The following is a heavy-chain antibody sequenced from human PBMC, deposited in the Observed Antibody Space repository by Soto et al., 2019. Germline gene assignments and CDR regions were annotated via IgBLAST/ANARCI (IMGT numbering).Heavy chain of an antibody. CDR1: GFMFSSYG. CDR2: INPSGGST. D-gene: IGHD3-9*01. CDR3: AKDPSTGPPDC. J-gene: IGHJ4*02. V-gene: IGHV3-23*01. Sequence: EVQLLESGGDLVQPGGSLRLSCAAAGFMFSSYGMSWVRQAPGKGLQWVATINPSGGSTHYAESVRGRFTISRDNSRDTLYLQMNSLRAEDTAVYYCAKDPSTGPPDCWGQGALVTVSS.